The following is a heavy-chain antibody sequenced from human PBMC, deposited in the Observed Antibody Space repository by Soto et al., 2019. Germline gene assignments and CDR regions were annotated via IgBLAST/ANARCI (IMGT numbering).Heavy chain of an antibody. D-gene: IGHD3-22*01. Sequence: SVKVSCKASGGTFSSYAISWVRQAPGQGLEWMGGIIPIFGTANYAQKFQGRVTITADESTSTAYMELSSLRSEDTAVYYCARTALGYDSSGTPYGMDVWGQGTTVTVSS. CDR3: ARTALGYDSSGTPYGMDV. CDR2: IIPIFGTA. J-gene: IGHJ6*02. V-gene: IGHV1-69*13. CDR1: GGTFSSYA.